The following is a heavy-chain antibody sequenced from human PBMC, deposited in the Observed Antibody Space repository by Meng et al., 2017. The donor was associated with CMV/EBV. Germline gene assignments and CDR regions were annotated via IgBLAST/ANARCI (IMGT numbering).Heavy chain of an antibody. J-gene: IGHJ2*01. Sequence: GESLKISCKGSGYSFTSYWIGWVRQMPGKGLEWMGIIYPSDSDTRYSPSFQGQVTISADKSISTAYLQWSSLKASDTAMYYCARHPEWELRYFDLWGRGTLVTVSS. V-gene: IGHV5-51*01. D-gene: IGHD1-26*01. CDR2: IYPSDSDT. CDR3: ARHPEWELRYFDL. CDR1: GYSFTSYW.